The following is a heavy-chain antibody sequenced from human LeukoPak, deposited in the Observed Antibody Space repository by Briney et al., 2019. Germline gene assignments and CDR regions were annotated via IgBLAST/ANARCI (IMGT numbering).Heavy chain of an antibody. CDR1: GGSISSSSYY. V-gene: IGHV4-39*07. Sequence: SETLSLTCTVSGGSISSSSYYWGWIRQPPGKGLEWIGSIYYSGSTYYNPSLKSRVTISVDTSKNQFSLKLSSVTAAGTAVYYCARVGSYYYYMDVWGKGTTVTVSS. CDR3: ARVGSYYYYMDV. D-gene: IGHD2-2*03. CDR2: IYYSGST. J-gene: IGHJ6*03.